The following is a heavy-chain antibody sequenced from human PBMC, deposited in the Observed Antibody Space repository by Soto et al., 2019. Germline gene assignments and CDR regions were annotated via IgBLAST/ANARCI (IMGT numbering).Heavy chain of an antibody. Sequence: EVQLLESGGGLVQPGGSLRLSCAASGFTFSSYAMNWVRQAPGKGLEWVSGISGSGGNTYHADPVKGRFTISRDDSKNTLYLQMSSLRAEDTAVYYCAKALRGSSYYDGMDIWGQGTTVSVSS. CDR1: GFTFSSYA. CDR2: ISGSGGNT. CDR3: AKALRGSSYYDGMDI. D-gene: IGHD2-15*01. V-gene: IGHV3-23*01. J-gene: IGHJ6*02.